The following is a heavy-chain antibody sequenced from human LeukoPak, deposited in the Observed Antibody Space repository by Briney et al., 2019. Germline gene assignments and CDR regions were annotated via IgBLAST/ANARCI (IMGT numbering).Heavy chain of an antibody. Sequence: SETLSLTCTVSGGSISSYYWSWIRQPPGKGLEWIGYIYYSGSTNYNPSLKSRVTISVDTSKNQFSLKLSSVTAADTAVYYCAREVTAYDFWSGYITSDYFDYWGQGTLVTVSP. V-gene: IGHV4-59*12. CDR3: AREVTAYDFWSGYITSDYFDY. J-gene: IGHJ4*02. D-gene: IGHD3-3*01. CDR2: IYYSGST. CDR1: GGSISSYY.